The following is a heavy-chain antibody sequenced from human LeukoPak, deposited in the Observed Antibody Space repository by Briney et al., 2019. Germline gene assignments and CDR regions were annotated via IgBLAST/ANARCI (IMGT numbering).Heavy chain of an antibody. CDR3: ARRMATVTDAFDM. Sequence: PSETLSLTCNVSGDSLTSHFWSWIRQTPGKGLEWIGYVFHSGTTNYSPSLKSRVTISLDTSKKQFYLRLASVTAADTALYYCARRMATVTDAFDMWGGGTMVSVS. CDR2: VFHSGTT. CDR1: GDSLTSHF. V-gene: IGHV4-59*08. D-gene: IGHD5-24*01. J-gene: IGHJ3*02.